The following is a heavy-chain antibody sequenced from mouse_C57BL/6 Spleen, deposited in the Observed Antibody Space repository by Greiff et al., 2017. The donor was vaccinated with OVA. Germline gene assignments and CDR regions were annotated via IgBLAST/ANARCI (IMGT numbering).Heavy chain of an antibody. Sequence: EVQGVESGAGLVKPGGSLKLSCAASGFTFSSYAMSWVRQTPEKRLEWVAYISSGGDYIYYADTVKGRFTISRDNARNTLYLQMSSLKSEDTAMYYCTRIYDGYSRAMDYWGQGTSVTVSS. CDR3: TRIYDGYSRAMDY. CDR1: GFTFSSYA. V-gene: IGHV5-9-1*02. D-gene: IGHD2-3*01. CDR2: ISSGGDYI. J-gene: IGHJ4*01.